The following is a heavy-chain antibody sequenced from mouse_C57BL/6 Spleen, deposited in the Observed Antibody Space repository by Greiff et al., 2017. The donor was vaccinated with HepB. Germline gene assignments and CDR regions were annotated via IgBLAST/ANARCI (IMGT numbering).Heavy chain of an antibody. CDR1: GYSITSGYY. J-gene: IGHJ2*01. Sequence: EVKLVESGPGLVKPSQSLSLTCSVTGYSITSGYYWNWIRQFPGNKLEWMGYISYDGSNNYNPSLKNRISITRDTSKNQFFLKLNSVTTEDTATYYCARHNWDHYFDYWGQGTTLTVSS. CDR2: ISYDGSN. V-gene: IGHV3-6*01. D-gene: IGHD4-1*01. CDR3: ARHNWDHYFDY.